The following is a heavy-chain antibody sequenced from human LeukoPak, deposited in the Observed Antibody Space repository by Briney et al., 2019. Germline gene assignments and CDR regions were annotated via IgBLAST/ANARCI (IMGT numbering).Heavy chain of an antibody. CDR3: ARDPRSVLRYFDWPVRSSPFDY. J-gene: IGHJ4*02. Sequence: GASVKVSCKASGYTFTSYYMHWVRQAPGQGLEWTGIINPSGGSTSYAQKFQGRVTMTRDTSTSTVYMELSSLRSEDTAVYYCARDPRSVLRYFDWPVRSSPFDYWGQGTLVTVSS. V-gene: IGHV1-46*01. CDR2: INPSGGST. D-gene: IGHD3-9*01. CDR1: GYTFTSYY.